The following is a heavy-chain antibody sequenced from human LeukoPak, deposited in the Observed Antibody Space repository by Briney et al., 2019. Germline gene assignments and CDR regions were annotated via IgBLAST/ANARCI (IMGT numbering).Heavy chain of an antibody. Sequence: ASVKVSCKASGYTFTGYYMHWVRQAPGQGLEWMGWINPNSGGTNYAQKFQGRVTMTRDTSISTAYMELSRLRSDDTAVYYCARAHGYCSGGSCYRSPYYYYYMDVWGEGTTVTVSS. D-gene: IGHD2-15*01. CDR3: ARAHGYCSGGSCYRSPYYYYYMDV. V-gene: IGHV1-2*02. J-gene: IGHJ6*03. CDR2: INPNSGGT. CDR1: GYTFTGYY.